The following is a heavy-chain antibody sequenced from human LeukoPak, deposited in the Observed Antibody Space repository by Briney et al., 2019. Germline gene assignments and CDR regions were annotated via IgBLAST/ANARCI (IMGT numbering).Heavy chain of an antibody. CDR3: ARLLDAFDI. V-gene: IGHV4-59*11. CDR1: GGSISSHY. J-gene: IGHJ3*02. Sequence: SETLSLTCTVSGGSISSHYWSWIRQPPGKGPEWIGYVFYSGSTKYNPSLKSRATISIDTSKSQFSLKLSSLTAADTAVYYCARLLDAFDIWGQGTVVTVSS. CDR2: VFYSGST.